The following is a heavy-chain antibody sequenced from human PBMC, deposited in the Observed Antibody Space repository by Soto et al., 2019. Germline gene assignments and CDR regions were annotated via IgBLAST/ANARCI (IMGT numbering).Heavy chain of an antibody. J-gene: IGHJ6*03. CDR3: ARGRKQLVTSYYYYYMDV. Sequence: QVQLQQWGAGLLKPSETLSLTCAVYGGSFSGYYWSWIRQPPGKGLEWIGEINHSGSTNYNPSLKSRVTISVDTSKTQFSLKLSSVHAADTAVYYCARGRKQLVTSYYYYYMDVWGKGTTVTVSS. V-gene: IGHV4-34*01. CDR2: INHSGST. CDR1: GGSFSGYY. D-gene: IGHD6-13*01.